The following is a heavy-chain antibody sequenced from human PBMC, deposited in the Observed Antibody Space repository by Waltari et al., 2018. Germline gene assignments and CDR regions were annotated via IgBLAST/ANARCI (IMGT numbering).Heavy chain of an antibody. CDR1: GVSLSRGNYY. CDR2: IYTSGST. D-gene: IGHD2-21*01. V-gene: IGHV4-61*02. Sequence: QVHLQESGPGLVRPSQTLSLTCNVSGVSLSRGNYYWTWIRQPAGQRPEWLGRIYTSGSTCYKPSLKSRASISLDPSKSQLSLNLAAVAAADTAVYYCARDGWRCGGECYIDSWGEGILVTVSS. CDR3: ARDGWRCGGECYIDS. J-gene: IGHJ4*02.